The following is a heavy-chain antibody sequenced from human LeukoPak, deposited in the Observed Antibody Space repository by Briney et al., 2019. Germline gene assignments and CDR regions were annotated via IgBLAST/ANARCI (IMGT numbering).Heavy chain of an antibody. CDR3: ARANPQQQLAFDC. D-gene: IGHD6-13*01. CDR2: INHSGST. J-gene: IGHJ4*02. Sequence: SETLSLTCAVYGGSFSGYYWSWIRQPPGKGLEWIGEINHSGSTNYNPSLKSRVTIPVDTSKNQFSLKLSSVTAADTAVYYCARANPQQQLAFDCWGQGTLVTVSS. CDR1: GGSFSGYY. V-gene: IGHV4-34*01.